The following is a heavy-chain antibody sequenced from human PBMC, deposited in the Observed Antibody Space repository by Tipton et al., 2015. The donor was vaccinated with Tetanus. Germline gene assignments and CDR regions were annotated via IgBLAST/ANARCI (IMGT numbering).Heavy chain of an antibody. CDR3: ARELPYYFDY. J-gene: IGHJ4*02. V-gene: IGHV4-59*01. CDR2: IYYSGST. Sequence: LRLSCTVSGGSISSYYWSWIRQPPGKGLEWIGYIYYSGSTNYNPSLKSRVTISVDTSKNQFSLKLSSVTAADTAVYFCARELPYYFDYWGQGTLVTVSS. CDR1: GGSISSYY. D-gene: IGHD1-26*01.